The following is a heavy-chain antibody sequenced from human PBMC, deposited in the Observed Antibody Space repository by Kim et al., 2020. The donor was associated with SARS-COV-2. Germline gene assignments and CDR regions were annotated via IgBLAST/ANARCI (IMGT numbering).Heavy chain of an antibody. CDR3: ATSITIFGGFDP. Sequence: ASVKVSCKVSGYTLTELSTHWVRQAPGKGLEWMGGFDPEDGETIYAQKFQGRVTMTEDTSTDTAYMELSSLRSEDTAVYYCATSITIFGGFDPWGQGTLVTVSS. D-gene: IGHD3-3*01. CDR2: FDPEDGET. J-gene: IGHJ5*02. CDR1: GYTLTELS. V-gene: IGHV1-24*01.